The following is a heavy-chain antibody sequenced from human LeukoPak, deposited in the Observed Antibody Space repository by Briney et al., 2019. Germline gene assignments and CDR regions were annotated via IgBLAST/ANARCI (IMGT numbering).Heavy chain of an antibody. CDR3: AKERIRGSSYYYYGMDV. V-gene: IGHV3-33*06. D-gene: IGHD6-6*01. CDR2: IWYDGSNE. CDR1: GFTFSSYG. J-gene: IGHJ6*02. Sequence: GGSLRLSCAASGFTFSSYGMHWVRQAPGKGLEWVAIIWYDGSNEYYGDSVKGRFTISRDNSKNTLGLQMNSLRAEDTAVYYCAKERIRGSSYYYYGMDVWGQGTTVTVSS.